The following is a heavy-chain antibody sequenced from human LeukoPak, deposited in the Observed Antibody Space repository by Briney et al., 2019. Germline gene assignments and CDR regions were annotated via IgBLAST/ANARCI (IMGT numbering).Heavy chain of an antibody. J-gene: IGHJ3*02. V-gene: IGHV1-69*10. D-gene: IGHD3-10*01. CDR3: ASLSVAGSRDDAFDI. CDR1: GGTFSSYA. CDR2: IIPILGIA. Sequence: SVKISCKASGGTFSSYAISWVRQAPGQGLEWMGGIIPILGIANYAQKFQGRVTITADKSTSTAYMKLSSLRSEDTAVYYCASLSVAGSRDDAFDIWGQGTMVTVSS.